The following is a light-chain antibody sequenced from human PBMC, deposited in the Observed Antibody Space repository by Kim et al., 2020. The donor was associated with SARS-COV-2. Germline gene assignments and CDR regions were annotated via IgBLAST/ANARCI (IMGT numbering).Light chain of an antibody. CDR1: QSINSNF. CDR3: QQYGSSPPT. J-gene: IGKJ1*01. V-gene: IGKV3D-20*01. CDR2: DAS. Sequence: EIVLTQSPDTLSLSPGERATLSCGASQSINSNFLAWYQKKPGLAPRLLIYDASNRATGIPERFSGSGSGTDFTLAISRLEPEDFAVYFCQQYGSSPPTFGQGTKVDIK.